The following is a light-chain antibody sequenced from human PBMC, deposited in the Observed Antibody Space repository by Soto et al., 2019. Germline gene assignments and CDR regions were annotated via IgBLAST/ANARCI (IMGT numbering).Light chain of an antibody. J-gene: IGLJ3*02. CDR1: SSDVGGYNY. V-gene: IGLV2-14*01. CDR2: EVS. CDR3: SSYTSGSTRV. Sequence: QSALTQPASVSGSPGQSITISCTGTSSDVGGYNYVSWYQQHPGKAPKLIIYEVSNRPSGVSNRFSGSKSGNTASLTISGLQAEDEAGYYCSSYTSGSTRVFGGGTKLTVL.